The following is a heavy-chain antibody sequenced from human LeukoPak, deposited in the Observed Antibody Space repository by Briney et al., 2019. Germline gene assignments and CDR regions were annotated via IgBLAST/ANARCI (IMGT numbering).Heavy chain of an antibody. CDR1: GFNIGDYG. Sequence: PGGSLRLSCSASGFNIGDYGINWVRQAPGKGLEWVGFIRSKTSGGTEYGASVKGRIIISRDESKSIAYLEMDSLKTEDTAVYYCNRWHISGVSNSKVWGPGTQGSVSS. CDR2: IRSKTSGGT. V-gene: IGHV3-49*04. J-gene: IGHJ4*02. CDR3: NRWHISGVSNSKV. D-gene: IGHD2-15*01.